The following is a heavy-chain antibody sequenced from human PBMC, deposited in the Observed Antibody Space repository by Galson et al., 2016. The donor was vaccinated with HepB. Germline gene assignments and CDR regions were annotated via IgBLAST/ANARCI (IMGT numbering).Heavy chain of an antibody. D-gene: IGHD3-10*01. V-gene: IGHV3-15*01. CDR3: TTSSMVRGITVL. Sequence: SLRLSCAASGFTFGDYAMSWFRQAPGKGLEWVGRIKTKTDGETTDYTAPVKGRFTISRDDSENTLYLQMNSLKVEDTAVYYCTTSSMVRGITVLWGQGTLLTVSS. CDR2: IKTKTDGETT. CDR1: GFTFGDYA. J-gene: IGHJ4*02.